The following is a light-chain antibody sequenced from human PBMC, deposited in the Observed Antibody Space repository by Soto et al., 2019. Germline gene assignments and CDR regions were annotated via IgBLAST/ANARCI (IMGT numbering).Light chain of an antibody. CDR1: QSLRGNY. V-gene: IGKV3-20*01. Sequence: PGERATLSCRASQSLRGNYLAWFQQKAGQPPRLVIYGASSRATGIPDGFSGSGSGTDFTLTISRLEPEDFAVYYCQQYTGPPVTFGQGTRLDIK. CDR2: GAS. J-gene: IGKJ5*01. CDR3: QQYTGPPVT.